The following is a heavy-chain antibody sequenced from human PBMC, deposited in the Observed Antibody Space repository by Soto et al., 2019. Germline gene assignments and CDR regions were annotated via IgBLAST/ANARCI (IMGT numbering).Heavy chain of an antibody. Sequence: SETLSLTCTVSGGSVSSGSYYWSWIRQPPGKGLEWIGYIYYSGSTNYNPSLKSRVTISVDTSKNQFSLKLSSLTAAGTAVYYGARDAPYYVFWRGRRAYYGMDVGGQGPAVTVSS. CDR1: GGSVSSGSYY. D-gene: IGHD3-3*01. J-gene: IGHJ6*02. V-gene: IGHV4-61*01. CDR3: ARDAPYYVFWRGRRAYYGMDV. CDR2: IYYSGST.